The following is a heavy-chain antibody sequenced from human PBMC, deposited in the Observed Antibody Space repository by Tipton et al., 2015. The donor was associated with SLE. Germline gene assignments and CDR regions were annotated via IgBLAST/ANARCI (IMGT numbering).Heavy chain of an antibody. V-gene: IGHV4-59*12. D-gene: IGHD5-18*01. Sequence: TLSLTCTVSGGSISTYYWSWIRQPPGKGLEWIGYFFYSGTTKYNPSLKNHVTISVDTSKNQFSLKLSSVTAADTAVYYCARDSGYSSGLDYWGQGTLVTVSS. CDR2: FFYSGTT. CDR1: GGSISTYY. CDR3: ARDSGYSSGLDY. J-gene: IGHJ4*02.